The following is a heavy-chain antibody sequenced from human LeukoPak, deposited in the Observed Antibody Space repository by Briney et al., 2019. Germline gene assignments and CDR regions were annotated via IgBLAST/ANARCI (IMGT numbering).Heavy chain of an antibody. Sequence: QPGGSLRLSCAASGFTFSSYAMTWVRQAPGKGLEWVSVISGSGNYTYYADSVKGRFTISRDNSKNTLYLQMNSLRAEDTAVYYCAKYPSLGWGYGEDYFDYWGQGTLVTVSS. D-gene: IGHD2-21*01. J-gene: IGHJ4*02. CDR3: AKYPSLGWGYGEDYFDY. V-gene: IGHV3-23*01. CDR1: GFTFSSYA. CDR2: ISGSGNYT.